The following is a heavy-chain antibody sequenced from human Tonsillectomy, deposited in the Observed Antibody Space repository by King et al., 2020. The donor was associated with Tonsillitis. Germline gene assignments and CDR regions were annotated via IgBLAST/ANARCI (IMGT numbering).Heavy chain of an antibody. J-gene: IGHJ1*01. V-gene: IGHV1-18*01. CDR2: VRPANSGT. Sequence: QLVQSGAEVKKPGASVTVSCKASGLSLDIYGISWVRQAPGQGLEGMGWVRPANSGTNYAPRFQDRVTMTTDTSTNTAYMVLRSLTSDDTAVYYCAKDRSTSDHWGQGTLVTVSS. CDR1: GLSLDIYG. D-gene: IGHD6-13*01. CDR3: AKDRSTSDH.